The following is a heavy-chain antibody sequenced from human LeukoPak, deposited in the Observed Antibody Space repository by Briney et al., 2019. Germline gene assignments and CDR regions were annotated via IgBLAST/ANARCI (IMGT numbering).Heavy chain of an antibody. CDR2: ISGSGAST. CDR1: GCTFSSYA. V-gene: IGHV3-23*01. CDR3: AAGGSVTTVLHY. J-gene: IGHJ4*02. D-gene: IGHD4-11*01. Sequence: PGGSLRLSCAASGCTFSSYAMNWVRQAPGKGLEWVSTISGSGASTYYADSVKGRFTISRDNSKNTLYLQMNSLRAEDTAVYYCAAGGSVTTVLHYWGQGTLVTVSS.